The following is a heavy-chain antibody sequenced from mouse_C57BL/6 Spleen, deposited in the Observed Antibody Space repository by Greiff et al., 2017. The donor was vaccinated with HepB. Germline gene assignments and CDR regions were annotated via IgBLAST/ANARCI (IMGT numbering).Heavy chain of an antibody. CDR1: GYAFSSSW. CDR2: IYPGDGDN. V-gene: IGHV1-82*01. D-gene: IGHD1-1*01. J-gene: IGHJ1*03. Sequence: VQLQQSGPELVKPGASVKNSCKASGYAFSSSWMNWVKQRPGKGLEWIGRIYPGDGDNNYNGKFKGKATLTADKSSSTAYMQLSSLTSEDSAVYFCARLITTVVATDFDVWGTGTTVTVSS. CDR3: ARLITTVVATDFDV.